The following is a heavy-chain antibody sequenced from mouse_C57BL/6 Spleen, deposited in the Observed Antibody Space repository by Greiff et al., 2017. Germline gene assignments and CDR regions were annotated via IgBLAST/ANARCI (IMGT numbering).Heavy chain of an antibody. CDR3: ERSPLTTVVATDAMDY. CDR1: GYTFTSYW. Sequence: QVQLQQPGAELVKPGASVKMSCKASGYTFTSYWITWVKQRPGQGLEWIGDIYPGSGSTNYNEKFKSKATLTVDTSSSTAYMQLSSLTSEDSAVYFCERSPLTTVVATDAMDYWGQGTSVTVSS. V-gene: IGHV1-55*01. D-gene: IGHD1-1*01. CDR2: IYPGSGST. J-gene: IGHJ4*01.